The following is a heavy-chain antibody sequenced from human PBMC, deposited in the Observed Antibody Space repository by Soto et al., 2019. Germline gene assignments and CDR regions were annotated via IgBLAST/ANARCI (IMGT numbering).Heavy chain of an antibody. CDR2: INHSGST. J-gene: IGHJ6*02. CDR3: ARGRWSGSLTGGFYYYYYGMDV. V-gene: IGHV4-34*01. Sequence: SETLSLTCAVYGGSFSGYYWSWIRQPPGKGLEWIGEINHSGSTNYNPSLKSRVTISVDTSKNQFSLKLSSVTAADTAVYYCARGRWSGSLTGGFYYYYYGMDVWGQGTTVTVSS. CDR1: GGSFSGYY. D-gene: IGHD3-3*01.